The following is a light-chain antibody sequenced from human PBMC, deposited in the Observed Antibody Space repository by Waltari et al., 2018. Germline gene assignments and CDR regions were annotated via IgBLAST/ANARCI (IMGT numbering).Light chain of an antibody. CDR3: ALYMGSGIWV. CDR2: KAN. J-gene: IGLJ3*02. Sequence: QTVVTQEPSLSVYPGGTVTLTCASSSGSLPTTSYATWYQQTPGHAPRTLVYKANARSSGVPDRFSGSILGNTAALTITGAQADDESDYYCALYMGSGIWVFGGGTRLTVL. CDR1: SGSLPTTSY. V-gene: IGLV8-61*01.